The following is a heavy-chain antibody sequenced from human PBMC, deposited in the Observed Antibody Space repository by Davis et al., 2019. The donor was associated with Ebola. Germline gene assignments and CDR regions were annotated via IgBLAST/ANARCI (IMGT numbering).Heavy chain of an antibody. CDR1: GYTFTGYY. CDR2: INPNSGGT. CDR3: ASGIFGVVIFSSLDS. V-gene: IGHV1-2*04. D-gene: IGHD3-3*01. Sequence: AASVKVSCKASGYTFTGYYMHWVRQAPGQGLEWMGWINPNSGGTNYAQKFQGWVTMTRDTSISTAYMELSRLRSEDTAVYYCASGIFGVVIFSSLDSWGQGTLVTVSS. J-gene: IGHJ4*02.